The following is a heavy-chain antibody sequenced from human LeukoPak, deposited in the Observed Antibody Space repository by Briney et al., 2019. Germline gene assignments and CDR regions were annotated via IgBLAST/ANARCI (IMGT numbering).Heavy chain of an antibody. D-gene: IGHD3-9*01. J-gene: IGHJ4*02. Sequence: SVKVSCKASGGTLSDHVISWVRQAPGDGLEWMGGIIPLKGTSKLTQKLQDRATISADESTNTVYMEVRSLRSEDTALYYCATYDVLTGFEYWGQGTLVIVSS. CDR3: ATYDVLTGFEY. CDR2: IIPLKGTS. V-gene: IGHV1-69*13. CDR1: GGTLSDHV.